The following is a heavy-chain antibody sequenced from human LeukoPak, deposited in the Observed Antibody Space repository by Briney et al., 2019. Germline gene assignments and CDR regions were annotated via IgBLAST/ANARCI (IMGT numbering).Heavy chain of an antibody. Sequence: GASVKVSCTASGYTFTGYYMHWVRQAPGQGLGWMGWINPNSGGTNYAQKFQGRVTMTRDTSISTAYMELSRLRSDDTAVYYCARVDGRDWFDPWGQGTLVTVSS. V-gene: IGHV1-2*02. J-gene: IGHJ5*02. D-gene: IGHD1-26*01. CDR3: ARVDGRDWFDP. CDR1: GYTFTGYY. CDR2: INPNSGGT.